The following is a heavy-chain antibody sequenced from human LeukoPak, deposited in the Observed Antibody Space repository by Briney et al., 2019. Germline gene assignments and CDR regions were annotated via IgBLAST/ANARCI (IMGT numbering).Heavy chain of an antibody. Sequence: GGSLRLSCAVSGFTFDDYGMSWVRQPAAKGLEWVSGINWNGGSTGYADAVKGRFTISRDNAKNSLYLQMNSLRAEDTALYYCARDLRPSTVTPFDYWGQGTLVTVSS. CDR2: INWNGGST. V-gene: IGHV3-20*04. CDR1: GFTFDDYG. CDR3: ARDLRPSTVTPFDY. J-gene: IGHJ4*02. D-gene: IGHD4-17*01.